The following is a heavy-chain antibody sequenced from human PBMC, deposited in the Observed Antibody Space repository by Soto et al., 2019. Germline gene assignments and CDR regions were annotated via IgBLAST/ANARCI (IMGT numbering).Heavy chain of an antibody. CDR3: ARDSSRYVLMVYAPTWYFHL. J-gene: IGHJ2*01. D-gene: IGHD2-8*01. CDR2: ISYDGSNK. Sequence: QVQLVESGGGVVQPGRSLRLSCAASGFTFSSYAMHWVRQAPGKGLEWVAVISYDGSNKYYADSVKGRFTISRDNSKNKRYLQMNSLRAEDTAVYYCARDSSRYVLMVYAPTWYFHLWGRGTLVTVSS. V-gene: IGHV3-30-3*01. CDR1: GFTFSSYA.